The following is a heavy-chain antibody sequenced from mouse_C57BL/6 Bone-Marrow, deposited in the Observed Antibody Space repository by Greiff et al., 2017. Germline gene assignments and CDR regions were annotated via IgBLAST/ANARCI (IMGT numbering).Heavy chain of an antibody. CDR2: IYPGDGAT. D-gene: IGHD1-1*01. J-gene: IGHJ2*01. Sequence: QVQLQQSGPELVKPGASVKISCKASGYAFSSSWMNWVKQRPGKGLEWIGRIYPGDGATNYNGKFKGKATLTADKSSSTAYMQLSSLTSEDSAVYFCARRTTVVGDYFDYWGQGTTLTVSS. V-gene: IGHV1-82*01. CDR1: GYAFSSSW. CDR3: ARRTTVVGDYFDY.